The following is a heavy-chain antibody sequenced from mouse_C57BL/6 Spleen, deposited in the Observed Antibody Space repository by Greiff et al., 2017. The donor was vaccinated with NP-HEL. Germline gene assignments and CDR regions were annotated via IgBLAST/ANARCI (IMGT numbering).Heavy chain of an antibody. J-gene: IGHJ3*01. CDR1: GYTFTSYW. D-gene: IGHD3-2*02. Sequence: QVHVKQPGAELVKPGASVKMSCKASGYTFTSYWITWVKQRPGQGLEWIGDIYPGSGSTNYNEKFKSKATLTVDTSSSTAYMQLSSLTSEDSAVYYCARGDSSGWFAYWGQGTLVTVSA. CDR3: ARGDSSGWFAY. V-gene: IGHV1-55*01. CDR2: IYPGSGST.